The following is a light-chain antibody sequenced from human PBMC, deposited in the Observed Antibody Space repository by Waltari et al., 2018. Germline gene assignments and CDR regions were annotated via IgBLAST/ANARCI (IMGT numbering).Light chain of an antibody. J-gene: IGKJ3*01. Sequence: DIVLTQPPATLTLSRGERATLSCRSSQSVNTYLAWYQQKPGQAPRLLIYDASNRATGIPARFSGSGSGTDFTLTISSLEPEDFAIYYCQQRSQWPPVTFGPGTKVNIK. CDR3: QQRSQWPPVT. CDR1: QSVNTY. V-gene: IGKV3-11*01. CDR2: DAS.